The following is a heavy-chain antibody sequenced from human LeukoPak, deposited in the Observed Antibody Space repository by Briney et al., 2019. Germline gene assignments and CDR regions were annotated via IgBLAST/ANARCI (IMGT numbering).Heavy chain of an antibody. CDR2: ISSSGSTI. D-gene: IGHD4-11*01. V-gene: IGHV3-11*01. Sequence: GGSLRLSCAASGFTFSDYYMSRIRQAPGKGLEWVSYISSSGSTIYYADSVKGRFTISRDNAKNSLYLQMNSLRAEDTAVYYCARADYDYSNNWFDPWGQGTLVTASS. J-gene: IGHJ5*02. CDR3: ARADYDYSNNWFDP. CDR1: GFTFSDYY.